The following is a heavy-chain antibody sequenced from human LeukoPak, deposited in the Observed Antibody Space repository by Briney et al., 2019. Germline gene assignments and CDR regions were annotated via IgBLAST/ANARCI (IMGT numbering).Heavy chain of an antibody. CDR1: GFTFSSY. J-gene: IGHJ4*02. Sequence: GSLRLSCAASGFTFSSYWSWIRQPPGKGLEWIGEINHSGSTNYNPSLKSRVTISVDTSKNQFSLKLSSVTAADTAVYYCARANDYNDYYFDYWGQGTLVTVSS. CDR2: INHSGST. CDR3: ARANDYNDYYFDY. D-gene: IGHD4-17*01. V-gene: IGHV4-34*01.